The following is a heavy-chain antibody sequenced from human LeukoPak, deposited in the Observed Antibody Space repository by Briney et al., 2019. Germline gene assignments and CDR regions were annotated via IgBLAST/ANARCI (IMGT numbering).Heavy chain of an antibody. V-gene: IGHV3-23*01. CDR3: AKGHGDWAGNYFDS. CDR2: IDGDGGGT. D-gene: IGHD4-17*01. CDR1: GFTFNNYA. Sequence: PGGSLRLSCAASGFTFNNYAMSWVRQAPGKGLEWVLSIDGDGGGTHYADSVKGRFTISRDNSKNTLSLQMNSLRAEDTAVYYCAKGHGDWAGNYFDSWGQGTLVSVSS. J-gene: IGHJ4*02.